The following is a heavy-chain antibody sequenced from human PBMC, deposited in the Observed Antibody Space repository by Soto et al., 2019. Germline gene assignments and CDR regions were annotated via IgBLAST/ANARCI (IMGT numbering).Heavy chain of an antibody. J-gene: IGHJ3*02. CDR2: INPATGAA. Sequence: QLHLVQSGAVVKKPGASVTVSCSASGYPVTAYYMHWVRQAPGRGLEWMGGINPATGAAKYTQTFQGRFTMTRDTSASTVFMELGGLTSEDTAVFYWARGGGVGVAGSAAFDMWGQGTLVTVSS. CDR3: ARGGGVGVAGSAAFDM. V-gene: IGHV1-2*02. D-gene: IGHD3-3*01. CDR1: GYPVTAYY.